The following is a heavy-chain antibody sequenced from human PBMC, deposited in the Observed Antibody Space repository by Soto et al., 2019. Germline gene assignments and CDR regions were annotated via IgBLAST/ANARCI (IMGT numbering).Heavy chain of an antibody. D-gene: IGHD3-22*01. CDR3: TTGSSSGPTGY. CDR1: GFTFSNAW. J-gene: IGHJ4*02. CDR2: IKSKTDGGTT. V-gene: IGHV3-15*01. Sequence: EVQLVESGGGLVKPGGSLRLSCAAPGFTFSNAWMSWVRQASGKGLEWVGRIKSKTDGGTTDYAAPVKGRFTISRDDSKNTLYLQMNSLKIEDTAVYYCTTGSSSGPTGYWGQGTLVTVSS.